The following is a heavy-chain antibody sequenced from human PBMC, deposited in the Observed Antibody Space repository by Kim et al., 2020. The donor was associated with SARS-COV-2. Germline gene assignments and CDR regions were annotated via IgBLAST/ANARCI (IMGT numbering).Heavy chain of an antibody. D-gene: IGHD3-10*01. Sequence: ASVKVSCKASGYTFTSYGISWVRQAPGQGLEWMGWISAYNGNTNYAQKLQGRVTMTTDTSTSTAYMELRSLRSDDTAVYYCARDLITMVRGVMRVSAFDIWGQGTMVTVSS. CDR3: ARDLITMVRGVMRVSAFDI. CDR1: GYTFTSYG. CDR2: ISAYNGNT. V-gene: IGHV1-18*01. J-gene: IGHJ3*02.